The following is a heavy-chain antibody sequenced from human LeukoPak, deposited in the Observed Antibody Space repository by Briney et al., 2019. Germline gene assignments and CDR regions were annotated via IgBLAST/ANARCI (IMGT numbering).Heavy chain of an antibody. V-gene: IGHV3-7*01. CDR3: ARDRGYGSGRPSYYYYGMDV. CDR2: IKQDETEK. J-gene: IGHJ6*02. Sequence: PGGSLRLSCTASGFTFSNFWMGWVRQAPGKGLEWVANIKQDETEKFYLGSVKGRFTISRDNSKNTLYLQMNSLRAEDTAVYYCARDRGYGSGRPSYYYYGMDVWGQGTTVTVSS. D-gene: IGHD3-10*01. CDR1: GFTFSNFW.